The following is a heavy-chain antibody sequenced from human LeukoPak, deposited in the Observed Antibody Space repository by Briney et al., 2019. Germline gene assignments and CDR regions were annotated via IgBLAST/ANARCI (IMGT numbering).Heavy chain of an antibody. V-gene: IGHV3-66*02. Sequence: EWVSVIYSGGSTYYADSVKGRFTISRDNSKNTLYLQMNSLRAEDTAVYYCARADPDSFDYWGQGTLVTVSS. D-gene: IGHD2-21*02. CDR3: ARADPDSFDY. J-gene: IGHJ4*02. CDR2: IYSGGST.